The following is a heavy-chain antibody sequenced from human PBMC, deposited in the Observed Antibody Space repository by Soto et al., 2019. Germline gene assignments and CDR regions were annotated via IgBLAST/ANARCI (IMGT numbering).Heavy chain of an antibody. CDR3: ARHQTRWLQSGEKNNWFDP. Sequence: KPSETLSLTCTVSGGSISSGSYYWGWIRQPPGKGLEWIGSIYYSGSTYYNPSLKSRVTISVDTSKNQFSLKLSSVTAADTAVYYCARHQTRWLQSGEKNNWFDPWGQGTLVTVSS. CDR1: GGSISSGSYY. D-gene: IGHD5-12*01. J-gene: IGHJ5*02. CDR2: IYYSGST. V-gene: IGHV4-39*01.